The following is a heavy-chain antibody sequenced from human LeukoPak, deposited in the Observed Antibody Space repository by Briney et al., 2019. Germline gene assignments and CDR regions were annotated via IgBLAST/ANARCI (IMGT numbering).Heavy chain of an antibody. CDR3: AFQSLGRGRWFDP. V-gene: IGHV4-38-2*01. CDR2: IYHSEST. Sequence: SETLSLTCAVSGYYISSGHYWAWLRQPPGKGLEWSGSIYHSESTYNNPSLKSRVTISVDTSKNQFCLKLSYVPAADTAVYYCAFQSLGRGRWFDPWGQGTLVTVSS. D-gene: IGHD7-27*01. CDR1: GYYISSGHY. J-gene: IGHJ5*02.